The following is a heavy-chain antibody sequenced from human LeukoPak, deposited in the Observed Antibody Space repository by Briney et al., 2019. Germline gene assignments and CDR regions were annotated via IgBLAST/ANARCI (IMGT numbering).Heavy chain of an antibody. CDR1: GGSISSYY. D-gene: IGHD6-13*01. CDR2: IYYSGST. V-gene: IGHV4-59*01. CDR3: ARDSSSFHDAFDI. J-gene: IGHJ3*02. Sequence: SETLSLTCTVSGGSISSYYWSWIRQPPGKGLEWIGYIYYSGSTNYNPSLKRRVTISVDTSKNQFSLKLSSVTAADTAVYYCARDSSSFHDAFDIWGQGTMVTVSS.